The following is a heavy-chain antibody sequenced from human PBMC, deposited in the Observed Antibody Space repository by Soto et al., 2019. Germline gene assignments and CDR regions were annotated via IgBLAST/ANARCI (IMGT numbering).Heavy chain of an antibody. D-gene: IGHD5-18*01. CDR1: GGTFSSYA. Sequence: SVKVSCKASGGTFSSYAISCVRQAPGQGLEWMGGIIPIFGTANYAQKFQGRVTITADESTSTAYMELSSLRSEDTAVYYCARDPGYSYGSWFDPWGQGTLVTVSS. V-gene: IGHV1-69*13. J-gene: IGHJ5*02. CDR3: ARDPGYSYGSWFDP. CDR2: IIPIFGTA.